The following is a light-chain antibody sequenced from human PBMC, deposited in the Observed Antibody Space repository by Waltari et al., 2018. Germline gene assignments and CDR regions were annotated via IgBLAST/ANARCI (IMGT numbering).Light chain of an antibody. Sequence: QSALTQPASVSGSPGQSITIPCTGTISHIGAYNHFSWYHQYPGQAPKLLIFDVSDRPPGVFDRFSGSKSGNTASLTISGLQAEDEADYYCSSFTTSSSWIFGGGTKLTVL. CDR2: DVS. V-gene: IGLV2-14*03. CDR3: SSFTTSSSWI. J-gene: IGLJ2*01. CDR1: ISHIGAYNH.